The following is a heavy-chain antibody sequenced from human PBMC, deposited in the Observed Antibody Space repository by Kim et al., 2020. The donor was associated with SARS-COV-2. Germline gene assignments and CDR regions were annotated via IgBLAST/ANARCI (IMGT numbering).Heavy chain of an antibody. D-gene: IGHD6-19*01. J-gene: IGHJ4*02. Sequence: VNARFTISRDNANNPLYLQRNSLRAEDTAVYYCARDRGQWLAYPIYDFDYWGQGTLVTVSS. V-gene: IGHV3-30*04. CDR3: ARDRGQWLAYPIYDFDY.